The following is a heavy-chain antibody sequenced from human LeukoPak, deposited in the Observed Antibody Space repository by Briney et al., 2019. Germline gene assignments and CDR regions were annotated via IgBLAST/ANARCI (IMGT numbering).Heavy chain of an antibody. Sequence: ASVKVSCKASGYTFTSYDINWVRQAPGQGLEWMGWMNPNSGNTGYAQKFQGRVTMTRNTSISTAYMELSSLRSEDTAVYYCARGLRDSSGYYYRGEAFFDYWGQGTLVTVSS. V-gene: IGHV1-8*01. J-gene: IGHJ4*02. CDR2: MNPNSGNT. D-gene: IGHD3-22*01. CDR3: ARGLRDSSGYYYRGEAFFDY. CDR1: GYTFTSYD.